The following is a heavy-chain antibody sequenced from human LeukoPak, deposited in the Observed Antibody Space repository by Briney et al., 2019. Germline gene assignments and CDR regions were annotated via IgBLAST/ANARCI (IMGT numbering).Heavy chain of an antibody. D-gene: IGHD3-10*01. Sequence: ASVKVSCKASGYSFTSYAIIWSRQAPGQGLEWMGWINSYSGRTNYEQKLQGRVTMTTDTSTSTAYMELTSLRSDDTAVYYCAREIQSMAPGHWGQGTLVTVSS. CDR2: INSYSGRT. CDR1: GYSFTSYA. CDR3: AREIQSMAPGH. J-gene: IGHJ4*02. V-gene: IGHV1-18*01.